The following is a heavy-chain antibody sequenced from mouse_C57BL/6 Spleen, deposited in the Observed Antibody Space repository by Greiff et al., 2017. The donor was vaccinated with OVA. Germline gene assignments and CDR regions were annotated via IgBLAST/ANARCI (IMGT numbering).Heavy chain of an antibody. CDR2: IYPGDGDT. D-gene: IGHD1-1*01. Sequence: VQRVESGPELVKPGASVKISCKASGYAFSSSWMNWVKQRPGKGLEWIGRIYPGDGDTNYNGKFKGKATLTADKSSSTAYMQLSSLTSEDSAVYFCARAITTVVAFDYWGQGTTLTVSS. CDR1: GYAFSSSW. J-gene: IGHJ2*01. V-gene: IGHV1-82*01. CDR3: ARAITTVVAFDY.